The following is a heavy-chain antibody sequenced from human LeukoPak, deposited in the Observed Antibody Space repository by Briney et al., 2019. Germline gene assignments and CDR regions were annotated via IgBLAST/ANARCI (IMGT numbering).Heavy chain of an antibody. J-gene: IGHJ4*02. D-gene: IGHD2-2*01. CDR3: ARVMYHHYFDY. CDR2: ISSSSSYI. V-gene: IGHV3-21*01. Sequence: GGSLRLYCAASGFTFSGYWMSRVRQAPGKGLEWVSSISSSSSYIYYADSVKGRFTISRDNAKNSLYLQMNSLRAEDTAVYYCARVMYHHYFDYWGQGTLVTVSS. CDR1: GFTFSGYW.